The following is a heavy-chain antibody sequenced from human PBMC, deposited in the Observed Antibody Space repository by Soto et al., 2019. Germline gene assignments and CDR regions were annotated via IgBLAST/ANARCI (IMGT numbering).Heavy chain of an antibody. Sequence: QVQLQESGPGLVKPSQTLSLTCTVSGGSISSGGYYWSWIRQHPGKGLEWIGYIYYSGSTYYNPSLKSRVTISVDTSKNQFSLKLRSVTAADTAVYYCARETHDYGDYGGAFDIWGQGTMVTVSS. CDR3: ARETHDYGDYGGAFDI. D-gene: IGHD4-17*01. CDR1: GGSISSGGYY. V-gene: IGHV4-31*03. J-gene: IGHJ3*02. CDR2: IYYSGST.